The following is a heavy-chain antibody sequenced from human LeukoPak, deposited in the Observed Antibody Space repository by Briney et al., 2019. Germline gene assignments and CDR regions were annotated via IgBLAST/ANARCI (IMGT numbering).Heavy chain of an antibody. Sequence: ASVKVSCKASGYTFTGYYMHWVRQAPGQGLEWMGWINPNSGGTNYAQKFQGRVTMTRDTSISTAYMELSRLRSDDTAVYYCARAPAAIFGVVRGYNGVNWFDPWGQGTLVTVSS. CDR2: INPNSGGT. CDR3: ARAPAAIFGVVRGYNGVNWFDP. D-gene: IGHD3-3*01. J-gene: IGHJ5*02. CDR1: GYTFTGYY. V-gene: IGHV1-2*02.